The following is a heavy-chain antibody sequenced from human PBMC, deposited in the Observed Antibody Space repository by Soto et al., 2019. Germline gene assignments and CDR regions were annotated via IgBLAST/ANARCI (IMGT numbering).Heavy chain of an antibody. CDR1: GFTLGASA. CDR3: TRLLYMAY. Sequence: GGSLRLSCAASGFTLGASALQWVRQASGKGLEWLGRIGSRGETYATTYAASVKGRFTISRDDSKNTVYLQMNSLKIDDTAVYYCTRLLYMAYWGQGTMVTVSS. V-gene: IGHV3-73*01. CDR2: IGSRGETYAT. J-gene: IGHJ4*02. D-gene: IGHD2-2*02.